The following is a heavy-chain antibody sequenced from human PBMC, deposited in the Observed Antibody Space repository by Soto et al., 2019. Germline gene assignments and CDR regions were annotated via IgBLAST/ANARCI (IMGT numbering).Heavy chain of an antibody. CDR2: ITSKAYGGTT. CDR3: TKDDYYYDSTVYYSWFDP. J-gene: IGHJ5*02. Sequence: GGSLRLSCTVSGFNFGDYALSWVRQAPGKGLEWVGFITSKAYGGTTEYAASVKARFTISRDDSKSIAYLQMNSLKTGDTAVYYCTKDDYYYDSTVYYSWFDPWGQGTPGHRL. V-gene: IGHV3-49*04. D-gene: IGHD3-22*01. CDR1: GFNFGDYA.